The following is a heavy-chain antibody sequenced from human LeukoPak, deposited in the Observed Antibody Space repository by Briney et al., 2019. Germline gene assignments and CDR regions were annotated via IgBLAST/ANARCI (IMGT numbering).Heavy chain of an antibody. V-gene: IGHV4-4*07. Sequence: SETLSLTCTVSGGSISSYYWSWIRQPAGKGLEWIGRIYTSGSTNYNPSLKSRVTMSVDTSKNQFSLKLSSVTAADTAVYYCARSIAVAGTKGHDYWGQGTLVTVSS. D-gene: IGHD6-19*01. CDR1: GGSISSYY. J-gene: IGHJ4*02. CDR2: IYTSGST. CDR3: ARSIAVAGTKGHDY.